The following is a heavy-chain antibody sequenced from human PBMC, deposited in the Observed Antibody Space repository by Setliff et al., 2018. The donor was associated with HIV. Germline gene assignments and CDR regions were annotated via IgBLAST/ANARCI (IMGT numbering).Heavy chain of an antibody. CDR2: VYYTGST. CDR1: GGSISSYY. V-gene: IGHV4-59*08. D-gene: IGHD3-22*01. Sequence: SETLSLTCTVSGGSISSYYWSWIRQPPGKGLEWIGYVYYTGSTNYNPSLKSRVTISIDTSKNQFSLKLSSVTAADTAVYYCARHQGKYYDSSGYSGWFLDLWGRGTLVTVS. J-gene: IGHJ2*01. CDR3: ARHQGKYYDSSGYSGWFLDL.